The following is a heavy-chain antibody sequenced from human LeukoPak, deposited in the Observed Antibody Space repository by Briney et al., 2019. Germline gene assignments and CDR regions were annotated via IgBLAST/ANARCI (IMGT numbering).Heavy chain of an antibody. D-gene: IGHD3/OR15-3a*01. CDR1: GGSISSSSYY. Sequence: SETLSLTCTVSGGSISSSSYYWGWIRQPPGKGLEWIGSIYYSGSTYYNPSLKSRVTISVDTSKNQFSLKLSSVTAADTAVYYCARHWTGAFDIWGQGTMVTVSS. V-gene: IGHV4-39*01. CDR2: IYYSGST. J-gene: IGHJ3*02. CDR3: ARHWTGAFDI.